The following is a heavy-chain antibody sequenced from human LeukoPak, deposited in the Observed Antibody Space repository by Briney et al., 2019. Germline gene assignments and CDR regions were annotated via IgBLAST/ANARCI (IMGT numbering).Heavy chain of an antibody. CDR1: GFTFSSYI. D-gene: IGHD3-16*01. CDR2: ISSDSSYI. CDR3: ARGSVGGGNYFDY. J-gene: IGHJ4*02. Sequence: GGSLRLSCAASGFTFSSYIMNWVRQAPGKGLEWVSSISSDSSYIYYADSVRGRFTISRDNAKNSLYLQMNSLRAEDTAVYYCARGSVGGGNYFDYWGQGTLVTVSS. V-gene: IGHV3-21*01.